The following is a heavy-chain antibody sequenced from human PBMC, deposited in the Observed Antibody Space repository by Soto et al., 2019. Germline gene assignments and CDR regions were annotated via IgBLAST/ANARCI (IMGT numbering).Heavy chain of an antibody. CDR2: INPSDSSA. CDR3: ARVQFGSGYIYAGDC. J-gene: IGHJ4*02. V-gene: IGHV1-46*01. D-gene: IGHD5-12*01. Sequence: QVQLVQSGAEVKKPGASVKISCKASGYTFTNYYVQWVRQAPGQGLEWMGIINPSDSSATYAQKFRGRVTMTRDTSTSTVYMELSSLESEDTAVYYCARVQFGSGYIYAGDCWGQGTLVIVSS. CDR1: GYTFTNYY.